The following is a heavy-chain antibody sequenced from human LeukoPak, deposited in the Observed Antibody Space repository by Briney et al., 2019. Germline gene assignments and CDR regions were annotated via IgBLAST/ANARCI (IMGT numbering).Heavy chain of an antibody. CDR1: GFTFDDYA. CDR3: AKVNSGSYHGLYYFDY. CDR2: ISWNSGSI. J-gene: IGHJ4*02. Sequence: GWSLRLSCAASGFTFDDYAMHWVRQAPGRGLEWVSGISWNSGSIGYADSVKGRFTISRDNAKNSLYLQMNSLRAEDMALYYCAKVNSGSYHGLYYFDYWGQGTLVTVSS. V-gene: IGHV3-9*03. D-gene: IGHD1-26*01.